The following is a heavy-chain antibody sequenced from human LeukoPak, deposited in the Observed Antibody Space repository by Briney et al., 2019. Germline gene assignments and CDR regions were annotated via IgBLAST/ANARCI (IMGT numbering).Heavy chain of an antibody. CDR1: GYTFTSYG. CDR2: ISAYNGNT. V-gene: IGHV1-18*01. J-gene: IGHJ4*02. CDR3: AXXXXXSSWYSRGFDY. Sequence: ASVKVSCKASGYTFTSYGISWVRQAPGQGLEWMGWISAYNGNTNYAQKLQGRVTMTTDTSTSTAYMELRSLRSDDTAVYYCAXXXXXSSWYSRGFDYWGQGTLVTVSS. D-gene: IGHD6-13*01.